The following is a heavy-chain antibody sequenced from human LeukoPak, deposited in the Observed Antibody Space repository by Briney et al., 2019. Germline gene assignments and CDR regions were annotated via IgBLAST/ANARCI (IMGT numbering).Heavy chain of an antibody. CDR2: IKQDGSEK. J-gene: IGHJ4*02. V-gene: IGHV3-7*01. D-gene: IGHD5-18*01. CDR1: GFTFRSYW. Sequence: QPGGSLRLSCAAFGFTFRSYWMSWVRQAPGMGLEWVAHIKQDGSEKYYVDSVKGRFTISRDNAKNSLYLQMNSLRDEDTAVYYCARGGSGYSYGKIDSWGQGILVTVSS. CDR3: ARGGSGYSYGKIDS.